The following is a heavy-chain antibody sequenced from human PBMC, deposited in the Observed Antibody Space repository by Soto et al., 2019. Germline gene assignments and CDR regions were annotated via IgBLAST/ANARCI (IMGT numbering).Heavy chain of an antibody. CDR1: GFTFSNYD. CDR2: IGTAGDT. J-gene: IGHJ6*04. V-gene: IGHV3-13*01. D-gene: IGHD3-10*01. CDR3: ARVWGSGSYGPTYGRDV. Sequence: EVQLVESGGGLVQPGGSLRLSCAASGFTFSNYDMHWVRQGTGKGLEWVSVIGTAGDTYYPGSVKGRFTISRENAKNSLYLQMHSLRAGDPAVYYCARVWGSGSYGPTYGRDVWGKGTTVTVSS.